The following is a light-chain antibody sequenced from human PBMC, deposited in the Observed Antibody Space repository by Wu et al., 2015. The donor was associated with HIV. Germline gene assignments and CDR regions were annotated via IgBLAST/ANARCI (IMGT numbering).Light chain of an antibody. CDR1: QTISNY. CDR2: AAS. V-gene: IGKV1-39*01. Sequence: DIQMTQSPSSLSASVGDRVTITCRASQTISNYLSWYQQKPGKAPKLLIYAASTLQSGVPSRFSGSGSGTDFTLTISSLQLDDFATYYCQQSYSNPRYTFGQGTKLEIK. CDR3: QQSYSNPRYT. J-gene: IGKJ2*01.